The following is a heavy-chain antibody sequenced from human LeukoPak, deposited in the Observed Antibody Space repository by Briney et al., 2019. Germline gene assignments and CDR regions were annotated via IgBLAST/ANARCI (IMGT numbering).Heavy chain of an antibody. CDR1: GFTFSSHG. Sequence: GGSLRLSCAASGFTFSSHGMHWVRQAPGKGLEWVAVRWYDGSNKYYADSVKGRFTTSRDNSKNMLYVEMNSLRAEDTAVYYCVRWGSGKVMDVWGKGTTVTVSP. V-gene: IGHV3-33*01. CDR3: VRWGSGKVMDV. D-gene: IGHD7-27*01. CDR2: RWYDGSNK. J-gene: IGHJ6*04.